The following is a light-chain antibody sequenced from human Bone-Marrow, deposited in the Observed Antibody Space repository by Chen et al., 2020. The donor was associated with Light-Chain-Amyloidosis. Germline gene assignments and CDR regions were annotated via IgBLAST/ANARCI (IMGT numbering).Light chain of an antibody. V-gene: IGKV1-39*01. CDR1: QSISIY. CDR2: AAS. Sequence: DIQMTQSPSSLSAFVGDTVTITCRASQSISIYVDWYQQKPGKAPNLLIYAASSLHSGVPSRFSGSGSGTDFTLTISSLQPEDFATYYCQQSYSDSFTFGPGTKVDIK. J-gene: IGKJ3*01. CDR3: QQSYSDSFT.